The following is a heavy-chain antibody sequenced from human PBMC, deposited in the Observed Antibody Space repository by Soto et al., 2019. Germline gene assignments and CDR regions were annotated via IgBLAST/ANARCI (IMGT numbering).Heavy chain of an antibody. D-gene: IGHD6-13*01. Sequence: GGSLRLSCAASGFTVSSNYMSWVRQAPGKGLEWVSVIYSGGSTYYADSVKGRFTISRDNSMNTLYLQMNSLRPDDSAVYYCARDTCGGSLWYICGMDVWGQGTMVTVSS. CDR1: GFTVSSNY. J-gene: IGHJ6*02. CDR2: IYSGGST. CDR3: ARDTCGGSLWYICGMDV. V-gene: IGHV3-66*01.